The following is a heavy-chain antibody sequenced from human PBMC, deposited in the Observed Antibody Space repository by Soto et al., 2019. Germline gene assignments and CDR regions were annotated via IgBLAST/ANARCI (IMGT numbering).Heavy chain of an antibody. Sequence: QVQLVESGGGLVKSGGSLRLSCAASGFIFSDYYMSWIRQAPGKGLEWVSYIGGSGNTIYYTDSVKGRFTISRDNAKNSLYLQMNSLRAEDTAVYYCARAALATDYFDYWGQGTLVTVSS. J-gene: IGHJ4*02. D-gene: IGHD5-12*01. CDR2: IGGSGNTI. CDR1: GFIFSDYY. CDR3: ARAALATDYFDY. V-gene: IGHV3-11*01.